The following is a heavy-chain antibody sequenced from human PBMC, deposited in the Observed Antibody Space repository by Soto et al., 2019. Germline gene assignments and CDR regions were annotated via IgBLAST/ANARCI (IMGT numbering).Heavy chain of an antibody. CDR2: IYYSGST. V-gene: IGHV4-31*02. D-gene: IGHD3-22*01. Sequence: SETLSLTCTVSGGSISSGGYYWSWIRQHPGKGLEWIGYIYYSGSTYYNPSLKSRVTISVDTSKNQFSLKLSSVTAADTALYYCARVRPAYYYDSSGRPDYWGQGTLVTVSS. J-gene: IGHJ4*02. CDR1: GGSISSGGYY. CDR3: ARVRPAYYYDSSGRPDY.